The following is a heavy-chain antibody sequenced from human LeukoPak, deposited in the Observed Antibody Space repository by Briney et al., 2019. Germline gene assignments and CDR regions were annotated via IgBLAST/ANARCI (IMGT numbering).Heavy chain of an antibody. Sequence: GGSLRLSCAASGFTFSSYAMSWVRQAPGKGLEWVSAISGSGGSTYYADSVKGRFTISRHNSKNTLYLQMSSLRAEDTAVYYCASGAFGGVIVNWGQGTLVTVSS. D-gene: IGHD3-16*02. CDR1: GFTFSSYA. J-gene: IGHJ4*02. V-gene: IGHV3-23*01. CDR2: ISGSGGST. CDR3: ASGAFGGVIVN.